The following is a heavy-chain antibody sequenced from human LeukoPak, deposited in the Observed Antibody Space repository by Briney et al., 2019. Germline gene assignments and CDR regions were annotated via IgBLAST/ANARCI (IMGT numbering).Heavy chain of an antibody. CDR2: ISGSGSDI. CDR3: AREDDCGGDCYLDV. CDR1: GFSFSNIY. D-gene: IGHD2-21*01. J-gene: IGHJ6*03. V-gene: IGHV3-11*04. Sequence: GGSLRLSCVVSGFSFSNIYMTWIRQTPGKGLESLAYISGSGSDIYYADSVKGRFTISRDNAKNSLYLQMNSLRAEDTAVYYCAREDDCGGDCYLDVWGKGTTVTVSS.